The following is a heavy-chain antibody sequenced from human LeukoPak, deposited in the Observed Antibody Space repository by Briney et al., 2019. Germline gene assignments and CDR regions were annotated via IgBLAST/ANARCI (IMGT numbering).Heavy chain of an antibody. CDR3: ARDEGYYDSSGYYPG. D-gene: IGHD3-22*01. V-gene: IGHV3-7*01. CDR1: GITFSNFW. J-gene: IGHJ4*02. Sequence: GGSLRLSCVASGITFSNFWMSWVRQAPGKGLEWVANIKQDGSEKYYVDSVKGRFTISRDNAKNSLYLQMNSLRAEDTAVYYCARDEGYYDSSGYYPGWGQGTLVTVSS. CDR2: IKQDGSEK.